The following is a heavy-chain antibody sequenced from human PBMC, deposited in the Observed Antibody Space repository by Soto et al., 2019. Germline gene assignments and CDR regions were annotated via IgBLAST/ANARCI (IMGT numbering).Heavy chain of an antibody. CDR1: GYTFTTYW. V-gene: IGHV5-51*01. J-gene: IGHJ4*02. D-gene: IGHD4-17*01. CDR3: ALPANTVADHFDL. Sequence: PGESLKISCQVSGYTFTTYWIGWVRQMPGKGLEWMGIIYPSDSDTRYSPSFQGQVTISADQSINTAYLQWDSLKASDTAIYYCALPANTVADHFDLWGPGTPVTVSS. CDR2: IYPSDSDT.